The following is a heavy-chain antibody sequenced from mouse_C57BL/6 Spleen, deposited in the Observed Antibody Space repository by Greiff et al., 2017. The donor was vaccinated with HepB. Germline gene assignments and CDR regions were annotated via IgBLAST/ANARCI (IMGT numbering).Heavy chain of an antibody. CDR1: GYSFTDYN. D-gene: IGHD3-2*02. V-gene: IGHV1-39*01. J-gene: IGHJ4*01. CDR2: INPNYGTT. CDR3: ARLRDSSGYDAMDY. Sequence: EVQLQQSGPELVKPGASVKISCKASGYSFTDYNMNWVKQSNGKSLEWIGVINPNYGTTSYNQKFKGKATLTVDQSSSTAYMQLNCLTSEDSAVYYAARLRDSSGYDAMDYWGQGTSVTVSS.